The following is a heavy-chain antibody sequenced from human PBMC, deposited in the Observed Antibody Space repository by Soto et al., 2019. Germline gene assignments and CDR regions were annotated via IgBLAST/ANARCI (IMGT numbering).Heavy chain of an antibody. Sequence: EVQLLESGGGLVQPGGSLRLSCAASGFTFSSYAMSWVRQAPGKGLEWVSAISGSGGSTYYADSVKGRFTISRDNSKNTLYLQMNSLRAEGTAVYYCAKGGSSWYVCDYWGQGTLVTVSS. J-gene: IGHJ4*02. V-gene: IGHV3-23*01. CDR2: ISGSGGST. CDR1: GFTFSSYA. CDR3: AKGGSSWYVCDY. D-gene: IGHD6-13*01.